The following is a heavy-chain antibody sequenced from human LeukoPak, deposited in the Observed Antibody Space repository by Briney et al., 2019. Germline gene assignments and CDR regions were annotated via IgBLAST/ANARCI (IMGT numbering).Heavy chain of an antibody. CDR2: IIPIFGTA. Sequence: SVKVSCKASGGTFSSYAISWVRQAPGQGLEWMGGIIPIFGTANYAQRFQGRVTITADESTSTAYMELSSLRSEDTAVYYCARQGAYYDILTGFDRPFDPWGQGTLVTVSS. CDR1: GGTFSSYA. V-gene: IGHV1-69*13. CDR3: ARQGAYYDILTGFDRPFDP. J-gene: IGHJ5*02. D-gene: IGHD3-9*01.